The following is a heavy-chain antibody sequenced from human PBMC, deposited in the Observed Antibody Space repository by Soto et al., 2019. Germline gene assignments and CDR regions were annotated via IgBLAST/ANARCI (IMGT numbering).Heavy chain of an antibody. CDR1: GGSFSGYY. V-gene: IGHV4-34*01. J-gene: IGHJ4*02. CDR3: ATSLGDYVWGSYRYDY. D-gene: IGHD3-16*02. CDR2: INHSGST. Sequence: SETLSLTCAVYGGSFSGYYWSWIRQPPGKGLEWIGEINHSGSTNYNPSLKSRVTISVDTSKNQFSLKLSSVTAADTAVYYCATSLGDYVWGSYRYDYWGQGTLVTVSS.